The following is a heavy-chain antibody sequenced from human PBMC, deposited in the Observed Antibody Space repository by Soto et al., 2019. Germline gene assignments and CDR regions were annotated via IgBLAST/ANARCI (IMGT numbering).Heavy chain of an antibody. CDR1: VFTFSSYA. D-gene: IGHD3-3*01. J-gene: IGHJ6*01. Sequence: VGSLRLSCASYVFTFSSYAMSCVRQAPGKWLEWVSAISGSGGSTYYADSVKGRFTISRDNSKNTLYLQMNSLRAEDTAVYYCAKTAYYDFWIGYPIEYYYGMEVWGQGTPVTVSS. CDR2: ISGSGGST. V-gene: IGHV3-23*01. CDR3: AKTAYYDFWIGYPIEYYYGMEV.